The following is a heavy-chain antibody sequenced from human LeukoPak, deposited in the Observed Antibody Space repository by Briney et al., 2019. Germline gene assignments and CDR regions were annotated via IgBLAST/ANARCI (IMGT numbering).Heavy chain of an antibody. CDR3: VSEGGTWGPPDD. Sequence: PSETLSLTRTVSGGSIGRSGHYWGWIRQPPGKGLEWVGIIYRNGNTYYNPSLKSRVTLSVDTSKNQFFLELSSVTAADTAVFYCVSEGGTWGPPDDWGQGTLVTVAS. J-gene: IGHJ4*02. D-gene: IGHD7-27*01. V-gene: IGHV4-39*01. CDR1: GGSIGRSGHY. CDR2: IYRNGNT.